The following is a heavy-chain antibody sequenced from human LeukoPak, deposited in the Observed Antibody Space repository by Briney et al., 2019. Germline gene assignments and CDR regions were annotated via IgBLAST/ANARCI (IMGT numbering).Heavy chain of an antibody. Sequence: GGSLRLSCAASPLTFTNYWMSWVRQAPGKGLEWVANIEEDGSEINYTDSMQGRFTIARDNAKNSLYLQMNSLRVEDTAVYYCARRRSGDSTTFPDWYFDLWGRGALVSVSS. CDR2: IEEDGSEI. CDR3: ARRRSGDSTTFPDWYFDL. J-gene: IGHJ2*01. V-gene: IGHV3-7*01. D-gene: IGHD3-10*01. CDR1: PLTFTNYW.